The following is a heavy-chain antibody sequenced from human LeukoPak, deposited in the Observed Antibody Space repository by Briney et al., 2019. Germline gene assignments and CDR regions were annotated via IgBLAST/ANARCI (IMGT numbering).Heavy chain of an antibody. J-gene: IGHJ5*01. D-gene: IGHD6-19*01. V-gene: IGHV3-23*01. Sequence: GGSLRLSRAASGFAFSFYAMSWLRQPPGKGLEWVSTINANSGTTSYAASVRGRFTISRDNSKNTLYLQPNTLRAEDTALYYCAKPISGGLAVTADWFDPWGQGTLVVVSS. CDR3: AKPISGGLAVTADWFDP. CDR2: INANSGTT. CDR1: GFAFSFYA.